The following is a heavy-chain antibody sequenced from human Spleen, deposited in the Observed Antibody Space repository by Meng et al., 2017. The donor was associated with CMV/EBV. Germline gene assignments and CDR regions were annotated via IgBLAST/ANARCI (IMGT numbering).Heavy chain of an antibody. D-gene: IGHD3-10*01. CDR2: ISSSGSTI. V-gene: IGHV3-48*03. CDR1: GFTFSSYE. Sequence: GESLKISCAASGFTFSSYEMNWVRQAPGKGLEWVSYISSSGSTIYYADSVKGRFTISRDNAKNSLYLQMNSLRAEDTAVYYCARVCMVRGYYYYYGLDVWGQGTTVTVSS. J-gene: IGHJ6*02. CDR3: ARVCMVRGYYYYYGLDV.